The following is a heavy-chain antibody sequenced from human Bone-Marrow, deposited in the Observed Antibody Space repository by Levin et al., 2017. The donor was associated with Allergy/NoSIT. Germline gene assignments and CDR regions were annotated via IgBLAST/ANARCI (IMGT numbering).Heavy chain of an antibody. V-gene: IGHV2-5*01. CDR2: IYWNDDK. CDR3: AHTRIAAAGMYYYYDGMDV. J-gene: IGHJ6*02. CDR1: GFSLSTSGVG. Sequence: SGPTLVKPTQTLTLTCTFSGFSLSTSGVGVGWIRQPPGKALEWLALIYWNDDKRYSPSLKSRLTITKDTSKNQVVLTMTNMDPVDTATYYCAHTRIAAAGMYYYYDGMDVWGQGTTVTVSS. D-gene: IGHD6-13*01.